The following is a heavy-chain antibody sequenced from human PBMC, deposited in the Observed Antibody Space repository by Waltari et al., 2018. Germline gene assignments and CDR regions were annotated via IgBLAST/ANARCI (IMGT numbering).Heavy chain of an antibody. D-gene: IGHD3-22*01. CDR2: IYYSGST. Sequence: QLQLQESGPGLVKPSETLSLTCPVSGGSISSSSYYWGWIRQPPGKGLEWIGSIYYSGSTYYNPSLKSRVTISVDTSKNQFSLKLSSVTAADTAVYYCARGMIVVVRDAFDIWGQGTMVTVSS. CDR3: ARGMIVVVRDAFDI. CDR1: GGSISSSSYY. J-gene: IGHJ3*02. V-gene: IGHV4-39*07.